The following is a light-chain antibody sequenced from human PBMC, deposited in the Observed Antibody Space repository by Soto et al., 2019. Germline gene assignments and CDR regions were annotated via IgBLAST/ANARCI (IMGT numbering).Light chain of an antibody. CDR3: QNYNGPPWT. V-gene: IGKV1-27*01. J-gene: IGKJ1*01. CDR1: QDVRNY. CDR2: AAS. Sequence: DVQMTQSPSSLSASVGDRVTITCRASQDVRNYLAWYQQKPGKVPKLLIYAASTLQSGVPSRFSGSGSGTDFTLTISSLQPEDVATYYCQNYNGPPWTCGQGTRVEIK.